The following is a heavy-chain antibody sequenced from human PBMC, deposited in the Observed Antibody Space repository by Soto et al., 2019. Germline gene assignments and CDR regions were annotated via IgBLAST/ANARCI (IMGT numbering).Heavy chain of an antibody. D-gene: IGHD1-26*01. CDR3: ARGRPWEMYDY. J-gene: IGHJ4*02. CDR1: GVSVSPYY. V-gene: IGHV4-59*02. Sequence: QVQLQESGPGLVKPSETLSLTCTVSGVSVSPYYWSWIRLPPGKGLEWIGYIDYSGSAKYNSSLQSRVTISLDTSENQFSLKLSSMTAADTAVYFCARGRPWEMYDYWGQGTLVTVSS. CDR2: IDYSGSA.